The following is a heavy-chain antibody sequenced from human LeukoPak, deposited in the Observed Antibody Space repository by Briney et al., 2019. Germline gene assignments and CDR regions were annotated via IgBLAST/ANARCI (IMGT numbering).Heavy chain of an antibody. D-gene: IGHD6-19*01. CDR1: GFSLSTTGMR. J-gene: IGHJ4*02. CDR2: IDWDDEK. Sequence: SGPTLVNPTQTLSLTCTFSGFSLSTTGMRVSWIRQPPGKALEWLARIDWDDEKFYSTSLKTRLTISKDTSKNQVVLTMTNMDPVDTATYYCARIGSSGWHNDYWGQGTLVTVPS. CDR3: ARIGSSGWHNDY. V-gene: IGHV2-70*04.